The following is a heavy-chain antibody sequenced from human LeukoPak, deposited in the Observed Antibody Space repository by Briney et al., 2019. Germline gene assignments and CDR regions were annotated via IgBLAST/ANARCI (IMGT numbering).Heavy chain of an antibody. J-gene: IGHJ6*02. Sequence: QPGGSLRLSCAASGFTFSSYAMHWVRQAPGKGLEYVSAISSNGGSTYYANSVKGRFTISRDNSKNTLYLQMGSLRAEDMAVYDCARTWELLRYYGMDVWGQGTTVTVSS. CDR2: ISSNGGST. CDR1: GFTFSSYA. CDR3: ARTWELLRYYGMDV. V-gene: IGHV3-64*01. D-gene: IGHD1-26*01.